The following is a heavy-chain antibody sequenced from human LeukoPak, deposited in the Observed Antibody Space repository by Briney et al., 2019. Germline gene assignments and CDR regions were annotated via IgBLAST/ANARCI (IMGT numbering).Heavy chain of an antibody. V-gene: IGHV3-21*01. J-gene: IGHJ3*02. D-gene: IGHD6-13*01. CDR1: GFTFSSYS. Sequence: GSLRLSCAASGFTFSSYSMNWVRQAPGKGLEWVSSISSGSSYIYYADSVKGRFTISRDNAKNSLYLQMNSLRAEDTAVYYCARGGRAAAVVDAFDIWGQGTMVTVSS. CDR3: ARGGRAAAVVDAFDI. CDR2: ISSGSSYI.